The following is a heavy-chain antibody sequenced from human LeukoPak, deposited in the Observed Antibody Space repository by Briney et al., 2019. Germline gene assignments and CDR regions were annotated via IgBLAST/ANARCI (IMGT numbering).Heavy chain of an antibody. CDR2: ISAYNGNT. D-gene: IGHD3-9*01. CDR3: ARDWYYDILTGYYIGLDY. Sequence: ASVKVSCKASGYTFTGYYMHWVRQAPGQGLEWMGWISAYNGNTNYAQKLQGRVTMTTDTSTSTAYMELRSLRSDDTAVYYCARDWYYDILTGYYIGLDYWGQGTLVTVSS. J-gene: IGHJ4*02. CDR1: GYTFTGYY. V-gene: IGHV1-18*04.